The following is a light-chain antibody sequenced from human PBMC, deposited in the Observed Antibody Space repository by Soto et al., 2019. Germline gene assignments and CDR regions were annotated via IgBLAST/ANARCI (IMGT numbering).Light chain of an antibody. V-gene: IGKV1-5*01. CDR2: DAS. CDR1: QNINRR. CDR3: HRYNNYPWT. J-gene: IGKJ1*01. Sequence: DIQMTQSPSTLSASVGERVTITCGASQNINRRLAWYQQKPGKAPNLLIYDASSLESGVPARFSGGGPGTELTLTIRSLQPDDLSNFTCHRYNNYPWTLAQGPKWIS.